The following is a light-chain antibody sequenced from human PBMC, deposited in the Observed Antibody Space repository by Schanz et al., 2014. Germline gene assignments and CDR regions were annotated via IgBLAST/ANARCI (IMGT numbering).Light chain of an antibody. Sequence: EIVLTQSPGALSLSPGERATFSCRASQRVNTNFLAWYQQKPGQAPRLLIYSASRRATGIPERFSGSGSGTDFTFTISRLESGDPAVYYCHQYGTSWWTFGQGTKVEVK. J-gene: IGKJ1*01. CDR1: QRVNTNF. CDR3: HQYGTSWWT. CDR2: SAS. V-gene: IGKV3-20*01.